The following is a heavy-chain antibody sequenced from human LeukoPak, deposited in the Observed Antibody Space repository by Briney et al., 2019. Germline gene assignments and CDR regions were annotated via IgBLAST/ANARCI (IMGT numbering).Heavy chain of an antibody. Sequence: PSETLSLTCAVYGGSFSGYYWSWIRQPPGKGLEWIGFIYHSGSTYYNPSLKSRVIISVDTSKNQFSLKLSSVTAADTAVYYCASCRALWFDPWGQGALVTVSS. CDR2: IYHSGST. J-gene: IGHJ5*02. CDR3: ASCRALWFDP. CDR1: GGSFSGYY. V-gene: IGHV4-34*01.